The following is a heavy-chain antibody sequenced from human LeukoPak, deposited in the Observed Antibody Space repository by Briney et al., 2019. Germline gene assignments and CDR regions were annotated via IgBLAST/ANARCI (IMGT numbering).Heavy chain of an antibody. J-gene: IGHJ4*02. CDR3: AKSHLPYSSGYYFDY. Sequence: GGSLRLSCAASGFTFSTYAMSWVRQAPGKGLEWVAVISYDGSNKYYADSVKGRFTISRDNSKNTLYLQMNSLRAEDTAVYYCAKSHLPYSSGYYFDYWGQGTLVTVSS. D-gene: IGHD6-19*01. V-gene: IGHV3-30*18. CDR2: ISYDGSNK. CDR1: GFTFSTYA.